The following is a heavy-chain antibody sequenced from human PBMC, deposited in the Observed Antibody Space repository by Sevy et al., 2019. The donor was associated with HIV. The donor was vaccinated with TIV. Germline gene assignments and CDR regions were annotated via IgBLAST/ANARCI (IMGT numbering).Heavy chain of an antibody. CDR3: ATTKDYYDNSGDPFDY. Sequence: ASVKVSCKVSGSTLTRLSMHWVRQAPGKGLEWMASFDPEDGKTVYAQKFQGRVTMTEDISTDTAYMGLSSLRSEDTAVYYCATTKDYYDNSGDPFDYWGQGTLVTVSS. J-gene: IGHJ4*02. D-gene: IGHD3-22*01. V-gene: IGHV1-24*01. CDR2: FDPEDGKT. CDR1: GSTLTRLS.